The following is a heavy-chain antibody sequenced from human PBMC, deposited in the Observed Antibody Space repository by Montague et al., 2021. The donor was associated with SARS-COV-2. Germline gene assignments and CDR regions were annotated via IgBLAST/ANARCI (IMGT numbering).Heavy chain of an antibody. V-gene: IGHV4-59*01. CDR2: INYSGST. CDR3: ARIGYSSGDQGICYVDY. Sequence: SKTLSLTCTVSGGSISSYYWSWIRQPPGKGLEWIGYINYSGSTNYNSPLNSRVTISVDTSKNQLSLKLSSVTAADTAVYYCARIGYSSGDQGICYVDYWGQGTLVTVSS. CDR1: GGSISSYY. D-gene: IGHD6-25*01. J-gene: IGHJ4*02.